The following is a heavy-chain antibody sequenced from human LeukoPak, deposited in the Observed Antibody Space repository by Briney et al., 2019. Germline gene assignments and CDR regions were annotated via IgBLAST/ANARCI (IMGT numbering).Heavy chain of an antibody. V-gene: IGHV3-66*01. D-gene: IGHD3-10*01. CDR3: ARDHMVRGVISYAFDI. Sequence: GGSLRLSCAASGFTVSSNYMSWVRQAPGKGLEWVSVIYSGGSTYYADSVKGRFTISRDNSKNTLYLQMNSLRAEDTAAYYCARDHMVRGVISYAFDIWGQGTMVTVSS. CDR2: IYSGGST. J-gene: IGHJ3*02. CDR1: GFTVSSNY.